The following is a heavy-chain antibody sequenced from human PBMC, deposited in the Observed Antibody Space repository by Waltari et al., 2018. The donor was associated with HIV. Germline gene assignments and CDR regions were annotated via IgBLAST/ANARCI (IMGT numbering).Heavy chain of an antibody. CDR1: GYTFTNYG. D-gene: IGHD7-27*01. V-gene: IGHV1-18*01. CDR3: ARGGVTGEIDY. J-gene: IGHJ4*02. Sequence: QIQLVQSGTEVKNPGASVKVSCKASGYTFTNYGVTWGRQGPGQGLEWMGWISTYNGNTNYAQKLQGRFTMTTDPSTRTAYIEMRSLTSDDTAVYYCARGGVTGEIDYWGQGTLVIVSS. CDR2: ISTYNGNT.